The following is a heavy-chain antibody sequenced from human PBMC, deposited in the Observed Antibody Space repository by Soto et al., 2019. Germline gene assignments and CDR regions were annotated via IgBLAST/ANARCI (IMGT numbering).Heavy chain of an antibody. Sequence: EVQLVESGGGLVQPGGSLRLSCAASGFTFSSYSMNWVRQAPGKGLEWVSYISSSSSTIYYADSVKGRFTISRDNAKNALYLQMNSLRAEDTAVDDCARDRGGSYYYYYGMDVGGQGSTVTVSS. CDR2: ISSSSSTI. CDR1: GFTFSSYS. V-gene: IGHV3-48*01. D-gene: IGHD2-15*01. J-gene: IGHJ6*02. CDR3: ARDRGGSYYYYYGMDV.